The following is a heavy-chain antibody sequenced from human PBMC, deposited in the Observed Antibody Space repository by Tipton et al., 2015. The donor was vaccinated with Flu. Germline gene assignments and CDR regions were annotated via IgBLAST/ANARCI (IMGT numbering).Heavy chain of an antibody. CDR2: IYYSGST. CDR3: ARVYYDSSGYTDALDI. CDR1: GGSISSYY. J-gene: IGHJ3*02. V-gene: IGHV4-59*01. Sequence: TLSLTCTVSGGSISSYYWSWVRQPPGKGLEWIGYIYYSGSTNYNPSLKSRVTISVDTSKNQFSLKLSSVTAADTAVYYCARVYYDSSGYTDALDIWGQGTMVTVSS. D-gene: IGHD3-22*01.